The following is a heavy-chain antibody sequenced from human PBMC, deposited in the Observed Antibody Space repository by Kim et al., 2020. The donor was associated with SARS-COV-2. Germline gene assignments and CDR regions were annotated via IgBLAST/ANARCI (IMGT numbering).Heavy chain of an antibody. V-gene: IGHV3-23*01. CDR3: AKDRGGSGWPVFDS. D-gene: IGHD6-19*01. CDR2: IRASSETT. CDR1: GFTVGNNA. J-gene: IGHJ4*02. Sequence: GGSLRLSCAASGFTVGNNAMSWVRQAPGRGLEWVSTIRASSETTYYADSVDGRFTISRDSSRHTLYLQLYSLRADDTAIYYCAKDRGGSGWPVFDSWGQGTLVTVSS.